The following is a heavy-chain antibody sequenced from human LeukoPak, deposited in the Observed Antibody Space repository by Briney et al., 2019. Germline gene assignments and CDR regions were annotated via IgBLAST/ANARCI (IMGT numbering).Heavy chain of an antibody. CDR1: GGSISSYY. V-gene: IGHV4-59*01. Sequence: LETLSLTCTVSGGSISSYYWSWIRQPPGKGLEWIGYIYYSGSTNYNPSLKSRDTISVDTSKNQFSLKLSSVTAADTAVYYCARGGDYGDYHGDWFDPWGQGTLVTVSS. CDR2: IYYSGST. CDR3: ARGGDYGDYHGDWFDP. J-gene: IGHJ5*02. D-gene: IGHD4-17*01.